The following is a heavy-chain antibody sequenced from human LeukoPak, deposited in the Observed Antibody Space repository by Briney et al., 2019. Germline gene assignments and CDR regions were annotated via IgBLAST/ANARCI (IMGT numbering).Heavy chain of an antibody. CDR2: IKSKTDGGTT. V-gene: IGHV3-15*01. CDR3: TTGGDYYDFWSGYYTGPYYYYYMDV. Sequence: PGGSLRLSCAASGFTFSNAWMSWVRQAPGKGLEWVGRIKSKTDGGTTDYAAPVKGRFTISRDDSKNTLYLQMNSLKTEDTAVYYCTTGGDYYDFWSGYYTGPYYYYYMDVWGKGTTVTVSS. J-gene: IGHJ6*03. CDR1: GFTFSNAW. D-gene: IGHD3-3*01.